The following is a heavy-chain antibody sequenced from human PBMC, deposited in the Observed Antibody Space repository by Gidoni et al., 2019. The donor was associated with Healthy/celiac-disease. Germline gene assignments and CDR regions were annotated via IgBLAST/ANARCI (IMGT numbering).Heavy chain of an antibody. V-gene: IGHV3-23*01. Sequence: EVQLLESGGGLVQPGGSLRLSCAASGLPFSSYAMRWVRQAPGRGLEWVSAISGSGGSTYYADSVKGRFTISRDNSKNTLYLQMNSLSAEDTAVYYCAKGLHVDTAMVPVDYWGQGTLVTVSS. J-gene: IGHJ4*02. CDR2: ISGSGGST. CDR1: GLPFSSYA. D-gene: IGHD5-18*01. CDR3: AKGLHVDTAMVPVDY.